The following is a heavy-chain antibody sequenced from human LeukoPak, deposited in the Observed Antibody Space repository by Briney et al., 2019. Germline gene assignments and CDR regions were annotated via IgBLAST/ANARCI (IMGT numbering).Heavy chain of an antibody. CDR2: LIPIFGTA. CDR3: AFVVVPAAADLPYYYYYYMDV. V-gene: IGHV1-69*13. D-gene: IGHD2-2*01. J-gene: IGHJ6*03. CDR1: GGTFSSYA. Sequence: GASVKVSCKASGGTFSSYAISWVRQAPGQGLEWMGGLIPIFGTANYAQKFQGRVTITADESTSTAYMELSSLRSEDTAVYYCAFVVVPAAADLPYYYYYYMDVWGKGTTVTVSS.